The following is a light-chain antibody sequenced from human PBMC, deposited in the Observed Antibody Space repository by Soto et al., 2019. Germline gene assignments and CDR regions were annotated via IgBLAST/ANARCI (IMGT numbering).Light chain of an antibody. CDR1: QTISSW. CDR3: QQHNSYSWT. CDR2: DAS. V-gene: IGKV1-5*01. J-gene: IGKJ1*01. Sequence: DIQMTQSPSTLSASVGDRVTITCRASQTISSWLAWYLQKPGKAPKLLIYDASTLESGVPSRFSGSGSGTEFTLTISSLQPDDFATYYCQQHNSYSWTFGQGTKVEIK.